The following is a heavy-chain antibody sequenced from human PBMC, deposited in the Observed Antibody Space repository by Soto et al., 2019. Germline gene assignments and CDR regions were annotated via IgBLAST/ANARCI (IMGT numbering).Heavy chain of an antibody. Sequence: GGSLGLSCAASGFTFSSYSMNWVRQAPGKGLEWVSSISSSSSYIYYADSVKGRFTISRDNAKNSLYLQMNSLRAEDTAVYYCARLTSLVTYYYDSSGSTPWGQGTLVTVSS. CDR2: ISSSSSYI. CDR3: ARLTSLVTYYYDSSGSTP. D-gene: IGHD3-22*01. J-gene: IGHJ5*02. V-gene: IGHV3-21*01. CDR1: GFTFSSYS.